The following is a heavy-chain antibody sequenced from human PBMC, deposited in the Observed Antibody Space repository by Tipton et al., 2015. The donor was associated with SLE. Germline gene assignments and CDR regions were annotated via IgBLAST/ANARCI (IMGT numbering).Heavy chain of an antibody. CDR3: ARYSSGSLDS. J-gene: IGHJ5*01. CDR2: ISDGSST. Sequence: SLRLSCAASGFTFSNSWMHWVRQAPGKGLVWVSRISDGSSTTYADSVKGRFTIPRDNAKNTLYLQMNSLRAEDTAVYYCARYSSGSLDSWGQGTLVTVSS. D-gene: IGHD1-26*01. CDR1: GFTFSNSW. V-gene: IGHV3-74*03.